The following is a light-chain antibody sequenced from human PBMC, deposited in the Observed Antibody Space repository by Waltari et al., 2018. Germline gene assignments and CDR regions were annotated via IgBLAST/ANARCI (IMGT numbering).Light chain of an antibody. CDR2: SAS. J-gene: IGKJ1*01. CDR1: RSVNSN. V-gene: IGKV3-11*01. CDR3: QQRNNWPPWT. Sequence: EILSTQSPAILSLSPGERATLSCRASRSVNSNLAWYQHKPGHAPRLLIYSASNRATGVPDRFSGSGSGTDFTLTISSLEPEDFAVYYCQQRNNWPPWTFGQGTKVEVK.